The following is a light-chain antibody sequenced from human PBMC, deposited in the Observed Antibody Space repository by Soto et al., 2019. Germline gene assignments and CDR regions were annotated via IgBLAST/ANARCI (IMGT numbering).Light chain of an antibody. CDR3: QQVSGYPLN. V-gene: IGKV1-5*03. J-gene: IGKJ4*01. CDR1: QNISSG. Sequence: DIQMTQSPFTLSASVGDRVTITCRASQNISSGLVWYQQKPGKGPKLLIYKASFLESGVPSRFSGSGSGTEFTLTISSLQPEDFATYYCQQVSGYPLNFGGGTKVDIK. CDR2: KAS.